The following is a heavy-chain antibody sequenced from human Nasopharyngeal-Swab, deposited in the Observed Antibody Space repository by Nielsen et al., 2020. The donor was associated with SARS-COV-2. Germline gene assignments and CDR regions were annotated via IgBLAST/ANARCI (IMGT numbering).Heavy chain of an antibody. D-gene: IGHD1-26*01. CDR2: ISTSSSTI. J-gene: IGHJ1*01. CDR1: GFTFSSYS. Sequence: GESLKISCAASGFTFSSYSMNWVRQAPGKGLEWVSYISTSSSTIYYADFAKGRFTISRDNPQNTLFLQMNSLTSEDTAVYHCARGALSGITYAEYFQSWGQGTLVSVSS. V-gene: IGHV3-48*01. CDR3: ARGALSGITYAEYFQS.